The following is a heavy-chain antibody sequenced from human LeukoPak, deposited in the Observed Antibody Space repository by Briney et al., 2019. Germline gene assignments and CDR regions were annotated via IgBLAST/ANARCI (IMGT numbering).Heavy chain of an antibody. V-gene: IGHV4-59*01. Sequence: SETLSLTCTVSGGSISSYYWSWIRQPPGKGLEWIGYIYYSGSTNYNPSLKSRVTISVDTSKNQFSLKLSSVTAADTAVYYCARVVTDLVLLDNPDAFDIWGQGTMVTVSS. CDR2: IYYSGST. CDR1: GGSISSYY. J-gene: IGHJ3*02. CDR3: ARVVTDLVLLDNPDAFDI. D-gene: IGHD2-21*02.